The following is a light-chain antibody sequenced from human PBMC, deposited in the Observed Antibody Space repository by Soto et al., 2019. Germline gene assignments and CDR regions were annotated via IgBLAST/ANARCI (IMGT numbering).Light chain of an antibody. CDR1: KLGDKY. J-gene: IGLJ1*01. V-gene: IGLV3-1*01. CDR2: QDN. Sequence: SSELTQPPSVSVSPGQTASITCSGDKLGDKYACWYQQKPGQSPVLVIYQDNKRPSGIPERFSGSNSGNTATLTIRGTQAMDEADYYCQAWDSSTWVFGTGTKVTVL. CDR3: QAWDSSTWV.